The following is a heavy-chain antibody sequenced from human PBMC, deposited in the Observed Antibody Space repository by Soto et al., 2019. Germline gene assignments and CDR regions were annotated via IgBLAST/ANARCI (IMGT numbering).Heavy chain of an antibody. D-gene: IGHD3-22*01. V-gene: IGHV3-23*01. CDR1: GFTFSSYA. CDR2: ISSSGVST. J-gene: IGHJ4*02. CDR3: AKYQPMTQPRPYFDY. Sequence: EVQLLESGGDLIQPGGSLRLSCAASGFTFSSYAMSWVRQAPGKGLGWVSAISSSGVSTFYADSVKGRFTISRDNSRNTLYQQMNSLRAEDTAIYYCAKYQPMTQPRPYFDYWGQGTLVTVSS.